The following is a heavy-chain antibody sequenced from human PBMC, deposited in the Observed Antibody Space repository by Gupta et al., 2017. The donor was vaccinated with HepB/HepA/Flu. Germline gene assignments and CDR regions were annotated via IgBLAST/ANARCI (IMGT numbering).Heavy chain of an antibody. J-gene: IGHJ4*02. D-gene: IGHD5-24*01. CDR2: ISSMDWLELITSREYKK. CDR1: GFTLSSFG. Sequence: QVQLVESGGGVVRPGESMRLPCAASGFTLSSFGMHWIRQAPGKGLGWVAFISSMDWLELITSREYKKYYADSVKGRLTISRDNSKNTLYLQMASLRAEDTAVYYCATDGPHRDINYWGQGTLVTVSS. V-gene: IGHV3-30*02. CDR3: ATDGPHRDINY.